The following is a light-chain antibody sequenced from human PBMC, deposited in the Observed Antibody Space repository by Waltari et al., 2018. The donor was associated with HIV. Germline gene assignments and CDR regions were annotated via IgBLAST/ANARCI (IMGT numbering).Light chain of an antibody. J-gene: IGKJ4*01. V-gene: IGKV1-NL1*01. Sequence: DIQMTQFPSSLSASVGDRVSLTCRATQYIVNSVSLYQQRPGKVTKLLRYGGYIRKRGVASRFTGGGYGTEYTLTISSLQPEDFATYYCHQYFSDPFTFGGGTKVEI. CDR2: GGY. CDR3: HQYFSDPFT. CDR1: QYIVNS.